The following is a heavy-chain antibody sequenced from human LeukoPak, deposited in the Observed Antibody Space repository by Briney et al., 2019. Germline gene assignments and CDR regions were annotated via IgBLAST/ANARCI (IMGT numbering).Heavy chain of an antibody. CDR1: GYTFTSYD. V-gene: IGHV1-8*01. CDR3: ARGGIAARPGTADY. J-gene: IGHJ4*02. CDR2: MNPNSGNT. Sequence: ASVKVSCKASGYTFTSYDINWVRQATGQGLEWMGWMNPNSGNTGYAQKFQGRVTMTRNTSISTAYMELSRLRSDDTAVYYCARGGIAARPGTADYWGQGTLVTVSS. D-gene: IGHD6-6*01.